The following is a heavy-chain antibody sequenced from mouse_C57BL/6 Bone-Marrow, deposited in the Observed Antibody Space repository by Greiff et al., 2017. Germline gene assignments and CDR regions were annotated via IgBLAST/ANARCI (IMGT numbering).Heavy chain of an antibody. V-gene: IGHV1-55*01. J-gene: IGHJ3*01. CDR3: ARDEGLGRAWFAD. D-gene: IGHD4-1*01. Sequence: QVQLQQPGAELVKPGASVKMSCKASGYTFTSYWITWVKQRPGQGLEWIGDIYPGSGSTNYNEKFKSKATLTVDTSSSTAYMQRSSLTSEDSAVYYSARDEGLGRAWFADWGQGTLVTVSA. CDR1: GYTFTSYW. CDR2: IYPGSGST.